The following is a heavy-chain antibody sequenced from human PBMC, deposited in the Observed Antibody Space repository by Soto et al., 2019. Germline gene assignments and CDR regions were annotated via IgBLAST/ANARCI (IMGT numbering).Heavy chain of an antibody. CDR2: IQQDGSKK. Sequence: EVQLVESGGGLVQPGGSLRLSCVASGFTFSNFWMRWVRQVPGKGLEWVADIQQDGSKKKYADSVKGRFTISRDNAKNSVKLQMGSLRAENAALYYGARDPQLGAFDLWGRGTLVTVS. CDR3: ARDPQLGAFDL. J-gene: IGHJ3*01. D-gene: IGHD3-16*01. CDR1: GFTFSNFW. V-gene: IGHV3-7*01.